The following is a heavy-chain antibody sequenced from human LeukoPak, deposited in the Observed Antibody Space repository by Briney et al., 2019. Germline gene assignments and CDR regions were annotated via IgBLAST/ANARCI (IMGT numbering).Heavy chain of an antibody. CDR1: GYTFTSYY. CDR2: INPSGGST. Sequence: GASVKVSCKASGYTFTSYYMHWVRQAPGQGLEWMGIINPSGGSTSYAQKFQGRVTMTRDMSTSTVYMELSSLRSDDTAVYYCARGPLSLGYSYGSFPDYWGQGTLVTVSS. V-gene: IGHV1-46*01. D-gene: IGHD5-18*01. CDR3: ARGPLSLGYSYGSFPDY. J-gene: IGHJ4*02.